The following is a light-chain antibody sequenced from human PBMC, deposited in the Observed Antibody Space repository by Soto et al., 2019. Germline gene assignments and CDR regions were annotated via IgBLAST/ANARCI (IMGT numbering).Light chain of an antibody. Sequence: DIQMTQSPSTLSASVGDRVTITCRASQSISSWLAWYQQKPGKAPKLLIYDASSLESGVPSRFSGSGSGTDFPLPISSLQPEDFAPYYCQQSYSTSITFGHGTRLEIK. J-gene: IGKJ5*01. CDR1: QSISSW. V-gene: IGKV1-5*01. CDR2: DAS. CDR3: QQSYSTSIT.